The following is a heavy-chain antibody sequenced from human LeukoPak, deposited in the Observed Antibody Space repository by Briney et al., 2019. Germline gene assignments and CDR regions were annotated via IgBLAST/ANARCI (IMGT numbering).Heavy chain of an antibody. D-gene: IGHD1-26*01. J-gene: IGHJ4*02. CDR2: IYHSGST. CDR3: AREGIVGANFDY. CDR1: GGSISSSEW. V-gene: IGHV4-4*02. Sequence: SGTLSLTCAVSGGSISSSEWWSWVRQPPGKGLEWIGEIYHSGSTNYNPSLKSRVTISVDKSKNRFSLKLSSVTAADTAVYYCAREGIVGANFDYWGQGTLVTVSS.